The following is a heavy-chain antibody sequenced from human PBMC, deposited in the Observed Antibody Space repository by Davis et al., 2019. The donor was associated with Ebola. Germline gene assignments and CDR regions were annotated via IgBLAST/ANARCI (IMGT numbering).Heavy chain of an antibody. J-gene: IGHJ4*02. D-gene: IGHD3-22*01. CDR3: ARGSGTYYYDSSGYYSLPYFDY. CDR2: IYYSGST. V-gene: IGHV4-59*01. CDR1: GASISSYY. Sequence: SETLSLTCTVPGASISSYYWSWIRQPPGKGLEWIGYIYYSGSTHSTPSLKRRVTISVDTSKNQFSLKLSSVTAADTAVYYCARGSGTYYYDSSGYYSLPYFDYWGQGTLVTVSS.